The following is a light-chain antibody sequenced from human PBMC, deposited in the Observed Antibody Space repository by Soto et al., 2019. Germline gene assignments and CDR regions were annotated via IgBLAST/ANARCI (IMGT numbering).Light chain of an antibody. CDR3: QQSNNSPGT. CDR2: DAS. J-gene: IGKJ1*01. Sequence: ELVLAQFPATLSFSPGDGATLSCRASQSVSSYLAWYQQKRGQAPRLLIYDASSRATGIPARFSGSGSGTDFTLTISRLEPEDFAVYYCQQSNNSPGTFGQGTKVDI. CDR1: QSVSSY. V-gene: IGKV3-20*01.